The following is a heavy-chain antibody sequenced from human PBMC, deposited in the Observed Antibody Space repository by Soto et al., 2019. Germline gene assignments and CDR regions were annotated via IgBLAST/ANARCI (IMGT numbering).Heavy chain of an antibody. CDR2: ISAYNGNT. Sequence: QVQLVQSGAEVKKPGASVKFSCKASGYTFTNFGISWVRQAPGQGLEWMGWISAYNGNTNYAQKFQGRVTMTKDTATSTDYMEVRSLRFDDTAVYYCARGWNPIDYWGQGTLVTVSS. CDR3: ARGWNPIDY. CDR1: GYTFTNFG. J-gene: IGHJ4*02. D-gene: IGHD1-1*01. V-gene: IGHV1-18*01.